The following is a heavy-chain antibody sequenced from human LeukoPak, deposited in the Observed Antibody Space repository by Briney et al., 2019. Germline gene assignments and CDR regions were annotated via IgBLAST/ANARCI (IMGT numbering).Heavy chain of an antibody. CDR1: GFTFRSYS. D-gene: IGHD1-26*01. CDR2: ISSSSYI. V-gene: IGHV3-21*04. CDR3: AKDAWELHFDY. Sequence: PGGSLRLSCAASGFTFRSYSMNWVRQAPGKGLEWVSSISSSSYIYYADSVKGRFTISRDNSKNTLYLQMNSLRAEDTAVYYCAKDAWELHFDYWGQGTLVTVSS. J-gene: IGHJ4*02.